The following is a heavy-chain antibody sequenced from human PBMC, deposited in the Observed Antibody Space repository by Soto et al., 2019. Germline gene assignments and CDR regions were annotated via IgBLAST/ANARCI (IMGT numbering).Heavy chain of an antibody. CDR1: GFTFRTYG. V-gene: IGHV3-30*18. D-gene: IGHD4-17*01. Sequence: QVQLLESGGGVVQPGTSLRLSCAASGFTFRTYGMHWVRQAPGKGLEWVAVISNDESYKSYADSVKGRFTISRDNSKNTLYLQMSSLRAEDTAVYYCAKANLREFDHWGQGTLVTVSS. J-gene: IGHJ4*02. CDR2: ISNDESYK. CDR3: AKANLREFDH.